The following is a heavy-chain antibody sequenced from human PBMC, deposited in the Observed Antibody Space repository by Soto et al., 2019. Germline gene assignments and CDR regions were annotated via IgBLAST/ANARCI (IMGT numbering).Heavy chain of an antibody. J-gene: IGHJ4*02. CDR1: GFVFSSHW. CDR3: ARRTDAYNWADY. D-gene: IGHD1-1*01. CDR2: ISADGSNT. Sequence: VQLVESGGGLVQPGGSLRLSCAASGFVFSSHWMHWVRQAPGKGLVWVSRISADGSNTNYADSVKGRFTISRDNAKNTLFLQMNSLRAEDTAVYYCARRTDAYNWADYWGQGTLVTVSS. V-gene: IGHV3-74*01.